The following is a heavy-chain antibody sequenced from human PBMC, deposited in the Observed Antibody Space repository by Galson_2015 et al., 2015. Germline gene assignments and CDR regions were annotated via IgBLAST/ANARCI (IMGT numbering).Heavy chain of an antibody. V-gene: IGHV3-30-3*01. CDR3: ARDRGSSGLYFDY. CDR1: GFTFSSYA. J-gene: IGHJ4*02. Sequence: LRLSCAASGFTFSSYAMHWVRQAPGKGLEWVAVISYDGSNKYYADSVKGRFTISRDNSKNTLYLQMNSPRAEDTAVYYCARDRGSSGLYFDYWGQGTLVTVSS. D-gene: IGHD6-19*01. CDR2: ISYDGSNK.